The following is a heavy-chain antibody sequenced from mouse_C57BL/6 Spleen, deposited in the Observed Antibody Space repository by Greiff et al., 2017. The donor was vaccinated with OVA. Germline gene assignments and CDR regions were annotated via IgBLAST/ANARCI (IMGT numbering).Heavy chain of an antibody. V-gene: IGHV1-64*01. CDR2: IHPNSGST. Sequence: QVQLKQPGAELVKPGASVKLSCKASGYTFTSYWMHWVKQRPGQGLEWIGMIHPNSGSTNYNEKFKSKATLTVDKSSSTAYMQLSSLTSEDSAVYYCAREGALYYGSSYGYFDYWGQGTTRTVSS. CDR1: GYTFTSYW. CDR3: AREGALYYGSSYGYFDY. D-gene: IGHD1-1*01. J-gene: IGHJ2*01.